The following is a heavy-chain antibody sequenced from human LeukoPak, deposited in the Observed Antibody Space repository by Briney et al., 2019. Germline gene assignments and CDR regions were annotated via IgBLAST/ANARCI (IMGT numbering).Heavy chain of an antibody. CDR1: GFTFSTFG. J-gene: IGHJ4*02. D-gene: IGHD2-8*01. V-gene: IGHV3-30*18. CDR3: AKSGGYCTNGICYHFDY. Sequence: GGSLRLSCAASGFTFSTFGMHWVRQAPGKGLEWVAVISDDGTYTYYIDSVKGRFTISRDNSKNTLFLQMNGLRAEDMAVYYCAKSGGYCTNGICYHFDYWGQGTLVTVSS. CDR2: ISDDGTYT.